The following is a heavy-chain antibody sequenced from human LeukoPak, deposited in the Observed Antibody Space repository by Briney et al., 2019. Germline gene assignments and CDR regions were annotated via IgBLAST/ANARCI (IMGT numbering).Heavy chain of an antibody. CDR2: ICGSSSHI. CDR3: ARDPIYSDTSGYYYDC. J-gene: IGHJ4*02. CDR1: GFTFSTYN. D-gene: IGHD3-22*01. Sequence: GGSLRLSCAASGFTFSTYNMNWVRQAPGKGLEWVLSICGSSSHIYYANSVKGRFTISRDNAKNSLYLQMNSLRAEDTAVYYCARDPIYSDTSGYYYDCWGQGTLVTVSS. V-gene: IGHV3-21*01.